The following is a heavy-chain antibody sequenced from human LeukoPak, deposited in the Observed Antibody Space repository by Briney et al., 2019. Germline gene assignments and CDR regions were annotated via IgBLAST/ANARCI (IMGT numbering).Heavy chain of an antibody. D-gene: IGHD4-23*01. J-gene: IGHJ4*02. CDR3: ARELDYGGNFDY. CDR2: INSDGSRT. V-gene: IGHV3-74*01. CDR1: GFTFSSYW. Sequence: GGSLRLSCAASGFTFSSYWMHWVRQAPGKGLVWVSRINSDGSRTSYADSVKGRLTISRDNAKNTLSLQMNSLRAEDTAVYYCARELDYGGNFDYWGQGTLVTVSS.